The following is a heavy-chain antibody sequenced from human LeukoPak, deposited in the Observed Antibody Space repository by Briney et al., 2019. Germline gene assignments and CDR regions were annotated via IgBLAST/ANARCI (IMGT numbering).Heavy chain of an antibody. V-gene: IGHV1-2*06. CDR3: ARALGYYYYDSSGYYIDY. J-gene: IGHJ4*02. CDR1: GYTFTGYY. D-gene: IGHD3-22*01. CDR2: INPNSGGT. Sequence: GASVKVSCKASGYTFTGYYMHWVRQAPGQGLEWVGRINPNSGGTNYAQKFQGRVTMTRDTSISTAYMELSRLRSDDTAVYYCARALGYYYYDSSGYYIDYWGQGTLVTVSS.